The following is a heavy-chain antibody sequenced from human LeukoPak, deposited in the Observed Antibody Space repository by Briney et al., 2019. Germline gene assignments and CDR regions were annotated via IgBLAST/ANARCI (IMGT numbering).Heavy chain of an antibody. CDR3: AKDTDYGDYAHLGY. D-gene: IGHD4-17*01. CDR1: GFTFSSYA. J-gene: IGHJ4*02. CDR2: ISGSGGST. V-gene: IGHV3-23*01. Sequence: GGSLRLSCAASGFTFSSYAMSWVRQAPGKGLEWVSAISGSGGSTYYVDSVKGRFTISRDNSKNTLYLQMNSLRAEDTAVHYCAKDTDYGDYAHLGYWGQGTLVTVSS.